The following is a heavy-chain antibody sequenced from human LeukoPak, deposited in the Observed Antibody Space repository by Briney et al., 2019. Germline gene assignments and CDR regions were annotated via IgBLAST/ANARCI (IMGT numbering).Heavy chain of an antibody. CDR3: ARGKDGYNYVPDS. J-gene: IGHJ4*02. Sequence: ASVKVSCKASGYTFTSYDINWVRQATGQGLEWMGWMNPNSGNTVYAQKFQGRVTMTRDTSISTAYMELSSLRSEDTAVYYCARGKDGYNYVPDSWGQGTLVTVSS. D-gene: IGHD5-24*01. CDR2: MNPNSGNT. CDR1: GYTFTSYD. V-gene: IGHV1-8*01.